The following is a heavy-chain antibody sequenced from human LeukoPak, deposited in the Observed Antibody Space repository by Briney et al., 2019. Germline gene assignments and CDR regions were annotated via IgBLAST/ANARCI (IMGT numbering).Heavy chain of an antibody. CDR1: GGSISSGDYS. D-gene: IGHD3-10*01. V-gene: IGHV4-30-2*01. Sequence: SETLSLTCAVSGGSISSGDYSWSWIRQPPGKGLEWIGYIYHSGSTLYNPSLKSRVTISVDGSKNQFSLKLSSVTAADTAVYYCAAAYGSGSYRFDCWGQGTLVTVSS. J-gene: IGHJ4*02. CDR2: IYHSGST. CDR3: AAAYGSGSYRFDC.